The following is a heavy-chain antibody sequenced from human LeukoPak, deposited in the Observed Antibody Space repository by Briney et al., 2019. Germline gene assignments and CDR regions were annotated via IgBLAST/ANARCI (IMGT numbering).Heavy chain of an antibody. Sequence: PGRSLRLSCAASGFIFSNFGMHWVRQAPGKGLEWLAVISYDGSYTYEADSVKGRVTLSRDNSKNTLSVQMNSLRPEDTAVYFCAKGHSTTGWYFDLWGRGTLVTVSS. J-gene: IGHJ2*01. CDR3: AKGHSTTGWYFDL. D-gene: IGHD2/OR15-2a*01. CDR1: GFIFSNFG. CDR2: ISYDGSYT. V-gene: IGHV3-30*18.